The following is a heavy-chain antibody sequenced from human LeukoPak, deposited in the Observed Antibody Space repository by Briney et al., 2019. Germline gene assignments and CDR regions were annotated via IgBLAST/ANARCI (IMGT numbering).Heavy chain of an antibody. J-gene: IGHJ3*02. D-gene: IGHD6-19*01. CDR1: GGTFSSYA. CDR2: IIPIFGTA. CDR3: ARYSSGNKDAFDI. V-gene: IGHV1-69*13. Sequence: SVKVSCKASGGTFSSYAISWVRQAPGQGLEWMGGIIPIFGTANYAQKFQGRVTITADESTSTAYMELSSLRSEDTAVYYCARYSSGNKDAFDIWGQGTMVTVSS.